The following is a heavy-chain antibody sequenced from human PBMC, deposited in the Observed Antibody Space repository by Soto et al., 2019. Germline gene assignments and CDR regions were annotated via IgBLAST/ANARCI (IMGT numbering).Heavy chain of an antibody. CDR1: GYSFTSYW. Sequence: PGGSLKISWNGSGYSFTSYWIGWVRQMPGKGLEWMGIMYRGDSDTRYSPSFQGKVAISAYMSISTAYRQWSSLKASDTAMYYCARRGGLGYCSGGSCYEPYFDYWGQGTLVTVSS. V-gene: IGHV5-51*01. CDR2: MYRGDSDT. D-gene: IGHD2-15*01. CDR3: ARRGGLGYCSGGSCYEPYFDY. J-gene: IGHJ4*02.